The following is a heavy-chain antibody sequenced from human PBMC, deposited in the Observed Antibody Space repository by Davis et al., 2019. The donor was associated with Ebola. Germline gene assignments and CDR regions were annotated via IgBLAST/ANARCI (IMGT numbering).Heavy chain of an antibody. J-gene: IGHJ4*02. CDR1: GGTFSSYA. D-gene: IGHD3-10*01. V-gene: IGHV1-18*01. CDR2: ISAYNGNT. CDR3: AREPGSGSYYSDY. Sequence: AASVKVSCKASGGTFSSYAISWVRQAPGQGLEWMGWISAYNGNTNYAQKLQGRVTMTTDTSTSTAYMELRSLRSDDTAVYYCAREPGSGSYYSDYWGQGTLVTVSS.